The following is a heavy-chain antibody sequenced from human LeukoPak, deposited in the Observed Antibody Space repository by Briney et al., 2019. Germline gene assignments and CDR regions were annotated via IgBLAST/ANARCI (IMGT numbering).Heavy chain of an antibody. CDR2: TYYRSKWYN. CDR1: GDSVSSNSAA. V-gene: IGHV6-1*01. CDR3: ARVHLTLDSSSWGRRGNWYFDL. J-gene: IGHJ2*01. Sequence: SQTLSLTCAISGDSVSSNSAAWNWIRQSPSRGLEWLGRTYYRSKWYNDYAVSVKSRITINPDTSKNQFSLQLNSVTPEDTAVYYCARVHLTLDSSSWGRRGNWYFDLWGRGTLVTVSS. D-gene: IGHD6-13*01.